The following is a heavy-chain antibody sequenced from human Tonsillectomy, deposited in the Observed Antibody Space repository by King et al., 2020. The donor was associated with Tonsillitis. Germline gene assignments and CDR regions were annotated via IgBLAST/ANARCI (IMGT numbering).Heavy chain of an antibody. CDR2: INSNGGAT. D-gene: IGHD6-19*01. Sequence: VQLVESGAEVKKPGASVKVSCTTSGYTFIRHYIHWVRQAPGQGLEWMGVINSNGGATNYAQKFQGRVTMPSDTATSTVYMELSSRTSDDTAVYFCARDHSHSDSDWSFDPWGQGTLVTVSS. CDR3: ARDHSHSDSDWSFDP. CDR1: GYTFIRHY. V-gene: IGHV1-46*01. J-gene: IGHJ5*02.